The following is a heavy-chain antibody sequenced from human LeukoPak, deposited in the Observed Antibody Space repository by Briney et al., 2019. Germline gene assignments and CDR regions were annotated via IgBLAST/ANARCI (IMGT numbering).Heavy chain of an antibody. CDR1: GFSFSAYA. J-gene: IGHJ4*02. D-gene: IGHD3-22*01. CDR3: AKVAYDTYGHYYHGYFDY. CDR2: ISGRDDRT. Sequence: GGSLRLSCAASGFSFSAYAMTWVRQAPGKGLEWVSSISGRDDRTYYADSAKGRFTISRDNSKNTLYLQMNSLRAEDTALYYCAKVAYDTYGHYYHGYFDYWGQGTLVTVSS. V-gene: IGHV3-23*01.